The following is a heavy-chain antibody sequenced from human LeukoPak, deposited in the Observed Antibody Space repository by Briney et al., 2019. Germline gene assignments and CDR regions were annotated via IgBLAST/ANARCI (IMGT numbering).Heavy chain of an antibody. V-gene: IGHV1-2*02. CDR3: ARSGFSTGFYLDF. J-gene: IGHJ4*02. Sequence: ASVKVSCKASGYTFTGQFIHWLRQAPGRGLEWMGWIDPPSGVPHFAQKFQDTVTMTRDTSIATAYLEVHRLKPDDTAVYYCARSGFSTGFYLDFWGQGTLISVSS. D-gene: IGHD2-8*02. CDR2: IDPPSGVP. CDR1: GYTFTGQF.